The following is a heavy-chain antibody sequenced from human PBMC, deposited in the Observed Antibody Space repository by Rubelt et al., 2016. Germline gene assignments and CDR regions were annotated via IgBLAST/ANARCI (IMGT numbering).Heavy chain of an antibody. CDR1: GGSISSSSYY. Sequence: QLQLQESGPGLVKPSETLSLTCTVSGGSISSSSYYWGWIRQPPGKGLAWIGSIYYSGSTYYNPSLKSRVTISVDTSKNQFALKLSSVTAADTAVYYCARDPRAGTTSLDYWGQGTLVTVSS. CDR2: IYYSGST. J-gene: IGHJ4*02. D-gene: IGHD1-7*01. V-gene: IGHV4-39*07. CDR3: ARDPRAGTTSLDY.